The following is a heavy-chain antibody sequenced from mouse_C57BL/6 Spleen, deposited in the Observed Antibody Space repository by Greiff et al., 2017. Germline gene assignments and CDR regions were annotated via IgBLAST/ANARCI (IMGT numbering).Heavy chain of an antibody. J-gene: IGHJ4*01. CDR3: ARGGLRRRGYAMDY. D-gene: IGHD2-4*01. Sequence: QVQLQQPGAELVMPGASVKLSCKASGYTFTSYWMHWVKQRPGQGLEWIGEIDPSDSYTNYNQKFKGKSTLTVDKSSSTAYMQLSSLTSEDSAVYYCARGGLRRRGYAMDYWGQGTSVTVSS. CDR1: GYTFTSYW. CDR2: IDPSDSYT. V-gene: IGHV1-69*01.